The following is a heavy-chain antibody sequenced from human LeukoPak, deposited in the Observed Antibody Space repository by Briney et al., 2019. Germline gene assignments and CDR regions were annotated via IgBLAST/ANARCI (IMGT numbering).Heavy chain of an antibody. CDR1: GFTINYNA. J-gene: IGHJ4*02. Sequence: GGSLRLSCAASGFTINYNAMSWVRQAPGKGLQWVSTIDGVGSGAYYSASVKGRFTISRDNSKNTLYLQMNSLRAEDTAVYYSARGFIDGSQQLDYWAQGTRVTVSS. V-gene: IGHV3-23*01. CDR2: IDGVGSGA. CDR3: ARGFIDGSQQLDY. D-gene: IGHD1-26*01.